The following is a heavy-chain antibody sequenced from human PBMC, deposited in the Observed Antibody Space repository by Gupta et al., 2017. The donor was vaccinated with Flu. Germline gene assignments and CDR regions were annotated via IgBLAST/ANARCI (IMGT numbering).Heavy chain of an antibody. CDR3: ARKGLGRPLDH. CDR2: ISPHNGKA. J-gene: IGHJ4*02. V-gene: IGHV1-18*01. D-gene: IGHD4-17*01. Sequence: WLRQAPGQGPEWMGWISPHNGKANYAQKFQDRVTMTTDRSTSTVYMELKSLTPDDTAVYYCARKGLGRPLDHWGQGTLVTVAS.